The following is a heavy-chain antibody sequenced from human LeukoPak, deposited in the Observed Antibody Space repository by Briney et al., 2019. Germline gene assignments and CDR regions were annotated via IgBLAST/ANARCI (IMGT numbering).Heavy chain of an antibody. CDR1: GFTFSSYS. J-gene: IGHJ4*02. Sequence: GGSLRLSCAASGFTFSSYSMTWVRQAPGKGLEWVSSISSSSSYIYYADSVKGRFTISRDNAKNSLYLQMNSLRAEDTAVYYCARGGSPRGICDYWGQGTLVTVSS. V-gene: IGHV3-21*01. D-gene: IGHD2-15*01. CDR2: ISSSSSYI. CDR3: ARGGSPRGICDY.